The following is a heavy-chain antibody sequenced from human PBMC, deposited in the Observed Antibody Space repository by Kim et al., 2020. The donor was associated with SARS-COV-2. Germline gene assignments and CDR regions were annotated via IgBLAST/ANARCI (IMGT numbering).Heavy chain of an antibody. CDR3: AKDSNCGGDCSWVGYYYGMDV. CDR2: ISGDGGST. V-gene: IGHV3-43*02. CDR1: GFTFDDYA. D-gene: IGHD2-21*02. J-gene: IGHJ6*02. Sequence: GGSLRLSCAASGFTFDDYAMHWVRQAPGKGLEWVSLISGDGGSTYYADSVKGRFTISRDNSKNSLYLQMNSLRTEDTALYYCAKDSNCGGDCSWVGYYYGMDVWGQGTTVTVSS.